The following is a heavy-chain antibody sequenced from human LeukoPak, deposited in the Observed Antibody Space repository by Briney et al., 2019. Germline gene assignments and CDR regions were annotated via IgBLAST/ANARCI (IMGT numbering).Heavy chain of an antibody. J-gene: IGHJ4*02. CDR3: ARVGWVYSSSVPYYFDY. Sequence: GESLKISGKGSGYSFTSYGSGWARRMPGKGLEWMGIIYPGDFDTSYSPSFQGQVTISADKSISTAYLQWSSLKASDTAMYYCARVGWVYSSSVPYYFDYWGQGTLVTVSS. CDR2: IYPGDFDT. CDR1: GYSFTSYG. D-gene: IGHD6-13*01. V-gene: IGHV5-51*01.